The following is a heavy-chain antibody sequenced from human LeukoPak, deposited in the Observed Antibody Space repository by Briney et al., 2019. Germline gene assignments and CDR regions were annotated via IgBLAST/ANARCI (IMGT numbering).Heavy chain of an antibody. CDR1: GFTFSSYG. D-gene: IGHD3-3*01. J-gene: IGHJ4*02. CDR3: AKTPFETTTIFGVVTPPDY. V-gene: IGHV3-30*02. Sequence: SGGSLRLSCAASGFTFSSYGMHWVRQAPGKGLEWVAFIRYDGSNKYYADSVKGRFTISRDNSKNTLYLQMNSLRAEDTAVYYCAKTPFETTTIFGVVTPPDYWGQGTLVTVSS. CDR2: IRYDGSNK.